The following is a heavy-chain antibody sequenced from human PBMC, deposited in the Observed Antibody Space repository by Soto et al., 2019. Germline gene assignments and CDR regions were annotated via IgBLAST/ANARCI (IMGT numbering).Heavy chain of an antibody. CDR3: ARESWVATSAFDI. D-gene: IGHD5-12*01. CDR2: IIPIFGTA. Sequence: SVKVSCKASGGTFSSYAISWVRQAPGQGLEWMGGIIPIFGTANYAQKFQGRVTITADESTSTAYMELSSLRSDDTAVYYCARESWVATSAFDIWGQGTMVTVSS. CDR1: GGTFSSYA. V-gene: IGHV1-69*13. J-gene: IGHJ3*02.